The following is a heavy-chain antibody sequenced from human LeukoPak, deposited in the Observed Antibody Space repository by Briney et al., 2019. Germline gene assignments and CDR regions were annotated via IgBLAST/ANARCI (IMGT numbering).Heavy chain of an antibody. CDR1: GYTFTSYG. CDR2: ISAYNGNT. V-gene: IGHV1-18*01. D-gene: IGHD3-22*01. J-gene: IGHJ4*02. Sequence: ASVKVSCKASGYTFTSYGISWVRQAPGQGLEWMGWISAYNGNTNYAQKLQGRVTMTTDTSTSTAYMELRSLRSDDTAVYYCAREGLGDSSGSLSGNDYWGQGTLVTVSS. CDR3: AREGLGDSSGSLSGNDY.